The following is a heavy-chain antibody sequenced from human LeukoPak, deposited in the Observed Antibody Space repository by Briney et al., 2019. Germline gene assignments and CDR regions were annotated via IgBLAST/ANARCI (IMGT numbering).Heavy chain of an antibody. V-gene: IGHV4-59*12. CDR2: FDFSGST. Sequence: SETLSLTCTVSGGSIGNYYWTWIRQSPGKGLEWIGSFDFSGSTNYNPSLKSRVTMSVDTSKNQFSLKLSSVTAADTAVYYCARAHDFWSGYSYYYYYMDVWGKGTTVTVSS. CDR3: ARAHDFWSGYSYYYYYMDV. CDR1: GGSIGNYY. D-gene: IGHD3-3*01. J-gene: IGHJ6*03.